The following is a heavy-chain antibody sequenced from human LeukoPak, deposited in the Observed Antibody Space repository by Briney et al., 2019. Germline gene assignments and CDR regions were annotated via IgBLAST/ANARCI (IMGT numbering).Heavy chain of an antibody. Sequence: SETLSLTCTVSGDSISSSYWSWFRQPAGKGLEWIGRIYTSGSTNYNPSLKSRVTISVDTSKNQFSLKLSSVTAADTAVYYCARGTGTTIDYWGQGTLVTVSS. J-gene: IGHJ4*02. CDR2: IYTSGST. D-gene: IGHD1-7*01. CDR1: GDSISSSY. V-gene: IGHV4-4*07. CDR3: ARGTGTTIDY.